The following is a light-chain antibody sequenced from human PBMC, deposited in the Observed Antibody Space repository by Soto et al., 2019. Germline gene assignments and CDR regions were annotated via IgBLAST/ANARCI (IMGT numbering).Light chain of an antibody. V-gene: IGKV3-20*01. CDR1: QSVSSSY. CDR2: GAS. J-gene: IGKJ4*01. CDR3: QQYCSSPLT. Sequence: EIVLTQSPGTLSLSPGERATLSCRASQSVSSSYLAWYQQKPGQAPRLLIYGASSRATGIPDRFSGNGSGTDFTLTISRLEPEDCALYYCQQYCSSPLTFGGGTKVEIK.